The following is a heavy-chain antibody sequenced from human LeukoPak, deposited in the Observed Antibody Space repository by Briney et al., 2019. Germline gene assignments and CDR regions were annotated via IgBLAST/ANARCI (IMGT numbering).Heavy chain of an antibody. CDR2: INPSGGSR. V-gene: IGHV1-46*01. CDR3: AREGEIGYDLSDY. Sequence: GASVKVSCKASGYTFTNYYMNWVRQPPGQGLEWMGIINPSGGSRSYAQKFQGRVTVTRDTSTSTVYMELSSLRSEDTAMYYCAREGEIGYDLSDYWGQGTLVTVSS. CDR1: GYTFTNYY. D-gene: IGHD5-12*01. J-gene: IGHJ4*02.